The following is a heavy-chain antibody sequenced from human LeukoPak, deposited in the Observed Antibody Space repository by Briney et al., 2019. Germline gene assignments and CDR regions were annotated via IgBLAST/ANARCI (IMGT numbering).Heavy chain of an antibody. V-gene: IGHV3-48*01. CDR3: ARGLHRYYCDSSGYSDVDY. CDR2: ISSSSSTI. D-gene: IGHD3-22*01. Sequence: GSLRLSCAASGFTFSSYSMNWVRQAPGKGLEWVSYISSSSSTIYYADSVKGRFTISRDKAKNSLYLQMNSLRAEDTAVYYCARGLHRYYCDSSGYSDVDYWGQGTLVTVSS. J-gene: IGHJ4*02. CDR1: GFTFSSYS.